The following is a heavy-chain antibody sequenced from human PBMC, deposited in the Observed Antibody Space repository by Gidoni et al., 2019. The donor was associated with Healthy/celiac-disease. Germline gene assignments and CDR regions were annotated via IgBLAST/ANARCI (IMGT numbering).Heavy chain of an antibody. V-gene: IGHV3-30*18. CDR2: ISYDGSNK. CDR3: AKEGYSYGTVDY. J-gene: IGHJ4*02. Sequence: QVQLVESGGGVVQPGRSLRLSCAASGFTFSSYGMHWVRQAPGKGLEWVAVISYDGSNKYYADSVKGRFTISRDNSKNTLYLQMNSLRAEDTAVYYCAKEGYSYGTVDYWGQGTLVTVSS. D-gene: IGHD5-18*01. CDR1: GFTFSSYG.